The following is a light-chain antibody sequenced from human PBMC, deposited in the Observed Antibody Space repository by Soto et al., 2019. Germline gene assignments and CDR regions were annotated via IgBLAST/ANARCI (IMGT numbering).Light chain of an antibody. V-gene: IGKV3-20*01. J-gene: IGKJ1*01. CDR2: GAS. CDR1: QSVSSSY. CDR3: QQYGSRWT. Sequence: EIVLTQSPGTLSLSPGERATLSCRASQSVSSSYLAWYQQKPGQAPRLLIYGASGRATGIPGRFSGSGSGTDFTLTISRLEPEDFAVYYCQQYGSRWTFGQGTKVEIK.